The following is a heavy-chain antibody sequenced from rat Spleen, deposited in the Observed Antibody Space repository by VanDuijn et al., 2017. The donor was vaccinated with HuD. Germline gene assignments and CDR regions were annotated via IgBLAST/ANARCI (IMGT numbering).Heavy chain of an antibody. D-gene: IGHD1-12*02. CDR3: ARHGYDGSYYYWDY. CDR1: GFTFSDYY. V-gene: IGHV5-7*01. Sequence: EVQLVESDGGLVQPGRSLKLSCAASGFTFSDYYMAWVRQAPTKGLEWVATIIYDGSSTYYRDSVKGRFTISRDHAKSTLYLQMDSLRSEDTATYYCARHGYDGSYYYWDYWGQGVMVIVSS. J-gene: IGHJ2*01. CDR2: IIYDGSST.